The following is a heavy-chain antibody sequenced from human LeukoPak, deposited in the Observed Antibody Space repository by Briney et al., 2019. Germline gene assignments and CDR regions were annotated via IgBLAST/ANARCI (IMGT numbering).Heavy chain of an antibody. V-gene: IGHV1-2*02. CDR2: INPNSGGT. Sequence: ASVKVSCKASGYTFTGYYMHWVRQAPGQGLEWMGWINPNSGGTNYAQKFQGRVTMTRDTSISTAYMELRSLRSDDTAVYYCARDGDIVVVPAAIARYHYYYMDVWGKGTTVTISS. J-gene: IGHJ6*03. CDR1: GYTFTGYY. D-gene: IGHD2-2*01. CDR3: ARDGDIVVVPAAIARYHYYYMDV.